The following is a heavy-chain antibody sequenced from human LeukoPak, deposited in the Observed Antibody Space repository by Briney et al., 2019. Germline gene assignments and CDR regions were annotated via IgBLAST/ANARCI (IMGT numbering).Heavy chain of an antibody. D-gene: IGHD3-22*01. CDR3: ARDFYYYDSSGYYWGAFDI. V-gene: IGHV4-39*07. Sequence: SETLSLTCTVSGGSISSSSYYWGWIRQPPGKGLEWIGSIYYSGSTYYNPSLKSRVTISVDTSKNQFSLKLSSVTAADTAVYYCARDFYYYDSSGYYWGAFDIWGQGTMVTVSS. J-gene: IGHJ3*02. CDR2: IYYSGST. CDR1: GGSISSSSYY.